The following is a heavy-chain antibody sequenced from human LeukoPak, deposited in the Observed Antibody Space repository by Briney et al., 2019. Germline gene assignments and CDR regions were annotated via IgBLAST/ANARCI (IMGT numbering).Heavy chain of an antibody. D-gene: IGHD3-10*01. V-gene: IGHV3-53*01. CDR1: GFTVSSNH. CDR3: ARVRSYGSGFDY. Sequence: VGSLRLSCAASGFTVSSNHVSWVRQAPGKGLEWVSVLYSGDNTYYADSVKGRFTISRDNSKNTLYLQMNSLRAEDTAVYYCARVRSYGSGFDYWGQGTLVTVSS. CDR2: LYSGDNT. J-gene: IGHJ4*02.